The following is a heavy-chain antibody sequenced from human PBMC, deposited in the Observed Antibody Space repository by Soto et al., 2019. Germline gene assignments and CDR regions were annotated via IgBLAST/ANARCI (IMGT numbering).Heavy chain of an antibody. D-gene: IGHD1-26*01. CDR3: VRELRETGQWGGGY. CDR1: GFTFSSYA. CDR2: ISYDGSNK. Sequence: QVQLVESGGGVVQPGRSLRLSCAASGFTFSSYAMHWVRQAPGKGLEWVAVISYDGSNKYYADSVKGRFTISRDNSKNTRYLKMNSLRAEDTAVYYCVRELRETGQWGGGYWGQGTLVTVSS. J-gene: IGHJ4*02. V-gene: IGHV3-30-3*01.